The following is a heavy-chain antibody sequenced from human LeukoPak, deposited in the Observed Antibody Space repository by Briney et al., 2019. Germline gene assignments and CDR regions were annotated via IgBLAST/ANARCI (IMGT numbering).Heavy chain of an antibody. CDR2: INHSGST. CDR3: ARSRGDIVVVTAIHRYDWFDP. J-gene: IGHJ5*02. D-gene: IGHD2-21*02. V-gene: IGHV4-34*01. Sequence: SETLSLTCAVYGGSFSGYYWSWIRQPPGKGLEWIGEINHSGSTNYNPSLKSRVTISVDTSKNQFSLKLSSVTAADTAVYYCARSRGDIVVVTAIHRYDWFDPWGQGTLVTVSS. CDR1: GGSFSGYY.